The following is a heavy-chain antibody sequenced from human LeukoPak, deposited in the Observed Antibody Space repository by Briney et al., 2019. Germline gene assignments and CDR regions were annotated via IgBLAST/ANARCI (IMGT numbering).Heavy chain of an antibody. CDR3: ARDSTIVGATTSDY. D-gene: IGHD1-26*01. V-gene: IGHV3-21*01. CDR1: GFTFSSYS. Sequence: PGGSLRLSCAASGFTFSSYSMNWVRQAPGKGLEWVSSISSSSYIYYADSVKGRFTISRGNAKNSLYLQMNSLRAEDTAVYYCARDSTIVGATTSDYWGQGTLVTVSS. CDR2: ISSSSYI. J-gene: IGHJ4*02.